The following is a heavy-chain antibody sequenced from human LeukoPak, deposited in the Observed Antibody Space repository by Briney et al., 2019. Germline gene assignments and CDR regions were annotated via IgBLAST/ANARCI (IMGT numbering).Heavy chain of an antibody. Sequence: PSETLSLTCTVSGGSISSYYWSWIRQPPGKGLEWIGYIYYSGSTNYNPSLKSRVTISVDTSKNQFSLKLSSVTAADTAVYYCARASHNFVGGYGDYVFDYWGQGTLVTVSS. CDR2: IYYSGST. D-gene: IGHD4-17*01. J-gene: IGHJ4*02. CDR1: GGSISSYY. V-gene: IGHV4-59*01. CDR3: ARASHNFVGGYGDYVFDY.